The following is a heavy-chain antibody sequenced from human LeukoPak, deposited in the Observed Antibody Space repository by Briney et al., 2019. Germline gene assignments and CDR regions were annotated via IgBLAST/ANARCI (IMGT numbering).Heavy chain of an antibody. CDR2: IIPIFGTA. CDR3: ARGPYYDFWSGQGRDYYYYMDV. D-gene: IGHD3-3*01. V-gene: IGHV1-69*13. J-gene: IGHJ6*03. CDR1: GGTFSSYA. Sequence: GASVKVSCKASGGTFSSYAISRVRQAPGQGLEWMGGIIPIFGTANYAQKFQGRVTITADESTSTAYMELSSLRSEDTAVYYCARGPYYDFWSGQGRDYYYYMDVWGKGTTVTVSS.